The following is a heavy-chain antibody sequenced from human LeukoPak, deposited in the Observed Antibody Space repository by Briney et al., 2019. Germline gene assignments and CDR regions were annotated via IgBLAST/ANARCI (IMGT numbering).Heavy chain of an antibody. J-gene: IGHJ4*02. CDR1: GYTFTSYG. V-gene: IGHV1-2*02. CDR3: ARDANFDY. Sequence: ASVKVSCKASGYTFTSYGISWVRQAPGQGLEWMGWINPNSGGTNYAQKFQGRVTMTRDTSISTAYMELSRLRSDDTAVYYCARDANFDYWGQGTLVTVSS. CDR2: INPNSGGT.